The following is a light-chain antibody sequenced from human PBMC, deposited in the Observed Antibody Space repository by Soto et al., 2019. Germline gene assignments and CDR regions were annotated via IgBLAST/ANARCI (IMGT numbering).Light chain of an antibody. Sequence: QSALTQPASVSGSPGQSITISCTGTSGDVGTYNYVSWYLQHPGKAPKLMIYDVSNRPSGVSNRLSGSKSGNTASLTISGLQAEDEADYCCSSYSSSSTRDVFGTGTKVTVL. CDR3: SSYSSSSTRDV. CDR2: DVS. CDR1: SGDVGTYNY. J-gene: IGLJ1*01. V-gene: IGLV2-14*01.